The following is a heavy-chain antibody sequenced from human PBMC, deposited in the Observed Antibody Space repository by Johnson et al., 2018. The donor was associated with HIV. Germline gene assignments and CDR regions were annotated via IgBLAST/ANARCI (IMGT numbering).Heavy chain of an antibody. CDR2: IYSGGST. J-gene: IGHJ3*02. V-gene: IGHV3-66*01. Sequence: EKLVESGGGLVQPGGSLRLSCAASGFTVSSNYMSWVRQAPGKGLEWVSVIYSGGSTYYADSVKGRFTISRDNSKNTLYLQMNSLRAEDTAVYYCAREGPSERAGFDIWGQGTMVTVSS. CDR3: AREGPSERAGFDI. CDR1: GFTVSSNY.